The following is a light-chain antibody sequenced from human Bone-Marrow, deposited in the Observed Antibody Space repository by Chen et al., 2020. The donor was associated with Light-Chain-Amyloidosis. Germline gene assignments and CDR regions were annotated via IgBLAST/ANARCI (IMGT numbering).Light chain of an antibody. CDR2: EVT. Sequence: QSSLTPPASVAGSPGQSITISCTGTSRDVGDDNHVSLYQQHPDKAPKLMIYEVTNRPSWVPDRFSGSKSDNTASLTISGLQTEDEADYFCSSYTITNTLVFGSGTRVTVL. V-gene: IGLV2-14*01. J-gene: IGLJ1*01. CDR1: SRDVGDDNH. CDR3: SSYTITNTLV.